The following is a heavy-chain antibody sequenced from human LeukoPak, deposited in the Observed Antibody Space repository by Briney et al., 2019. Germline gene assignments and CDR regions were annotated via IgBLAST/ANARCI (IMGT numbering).Heavy chain of an antibody. CDR3: AKDLGGYDILTGYYFSGIDY. D-gene: IGHD3-9*01. Sequence: PGGSLRLSCAASGFTFSSYSMNWVRQAPGKGLEWVAVVSYDGSNKYYADSVKGRFTISRDNSKNTLYLQMNSLRAEDTAVYYCAKDLGGYDILTGYYFSGIDYWGQGTLVTVSS. V-gene: IGHV3-30*18. J-gene: IGHJ4*02. CDR1: GFTFSSYS. CDR2: VSYDGSNK.